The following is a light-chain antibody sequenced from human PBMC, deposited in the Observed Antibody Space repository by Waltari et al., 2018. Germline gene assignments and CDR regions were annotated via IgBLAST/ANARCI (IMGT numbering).Light chain of an antibody. V-gene: IGKV1-6*01. CDR3: QQDDSYPHT. CDR2: EAS. J-gene: IGKJ2*01. Sequence: ADHLTQSPSSLSATVGSNVHITCQASQDIIKDLGWFQQKPGKAPKLLIYEASILPRGVPSRFSGSGSGTYFTLTISSLEPDDSATYYCQQDDSYPHTFGQGTKLEI. CDR1: QDIIKD.